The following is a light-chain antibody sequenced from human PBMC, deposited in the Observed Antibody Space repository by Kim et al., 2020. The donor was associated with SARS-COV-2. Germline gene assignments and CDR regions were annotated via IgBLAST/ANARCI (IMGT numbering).Light chain of an antibody. J-gene: IGKJ2*02. CDR2: GTA. V-gene: IGKV3-15*01. CDR3: QQYNNWPLPCT. Sequence: SPGERATLACRASQSFGTNLAWYQQKPGQAPRLLLYGTAIRATGIPARFSGSGSGTEFTLTISSLQSEDFAVYYCQQYNNWPLPCTFGQGTRLEI. CDR1: QSFGTN.